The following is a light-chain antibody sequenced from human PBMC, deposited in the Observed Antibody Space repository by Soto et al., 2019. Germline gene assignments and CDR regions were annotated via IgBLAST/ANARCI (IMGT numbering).Light chain of an antibody. V-gene: IGKV3-20*01. CDR3: QQYGSSPPKYT. J-gene: IGKJ2*01. CDR1: QSVSSSY. Sequence: EIVLTQSPGTLSLSPGERATLSCRASQSVSSSYLAWYQQKPGQAPRLLNYGASSRATGIPDRFSGSGSGTDFTLTISRLEPEDFAVYYCQQYGSSPPKYTFGQGTKVDIK. CDR2: GAS.